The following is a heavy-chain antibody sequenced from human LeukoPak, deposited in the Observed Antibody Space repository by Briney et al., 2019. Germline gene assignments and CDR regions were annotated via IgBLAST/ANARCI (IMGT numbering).Heavy chain of an antibody. CDR3: TRQGTMVAPEDY. CDR1: GGSISSYY. CDR2: IYTSGST. Sequence: SETLSLTCTVSGGSISSYYWSWIRQPAGKGLEWIGRIYTSGSTYYNPSLKSRVTISVDTSKNQFSLKLSSVTAADTAVYYCTRQGTMVAPEDYWGQGTLVTVSS. V-gene: IGHV4-4*07. D-gene: IGHD4/OR15-4a*01. J-gene: IGHJ4*02.